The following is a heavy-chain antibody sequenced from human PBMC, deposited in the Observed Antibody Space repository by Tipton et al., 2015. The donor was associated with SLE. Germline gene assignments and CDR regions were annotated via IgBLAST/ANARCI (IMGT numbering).Heavy chain of an antibody. CDR3: ARDLDYLGYYYMDV. V-gene: IGHV3-20*04. Sequence: SLRLSCAASGFSFDDYGMSWVRQAPGKGLEWVSGINWNAGSIGYADSVKGRFTISRDNAKNSLYLQMNSLRAEDTAVYYCARDLDYLGYYYMDVWGKGTTVTVSS. CDR2: INWNAGSI. D-gene: IGHD5-12*01. CDR1: GFSFDDYG. J-gene: IGHJ6*03.